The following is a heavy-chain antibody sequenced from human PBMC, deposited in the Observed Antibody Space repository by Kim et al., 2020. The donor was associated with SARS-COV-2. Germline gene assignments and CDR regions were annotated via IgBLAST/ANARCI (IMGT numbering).Heavy chain of an antibody. CDR3: ARVRHVDTAMVTPYYFDY. Sequence: SETLSLTCTVSGGSISSSSYYWGWIRQPPGKGLEWIGSIYYSGSTYYNPSLKSRVTISVDTSKNQFSLKLSSVTAADTAVYYCARVRHVDTAMVTPYYFDYWGQGTLVTVSS. J-gene: IGHJ4*02. CDR2: IYYSGST. D-gene: IGHD5-18*01. CDR1: GGSISSSSYY. V-gene: IGHV4-39*07.